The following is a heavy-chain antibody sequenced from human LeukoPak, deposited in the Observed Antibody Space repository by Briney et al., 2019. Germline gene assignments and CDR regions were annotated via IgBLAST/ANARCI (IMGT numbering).Heavy chain of an antibody. CDR2: INPNSGGT. V-gene: IGHV1-2*02. Sequence: EASVKVSCKASGYTFTGYYMHWVRQAPGQGLEWMGWINPNSGGTNYAQKFQGRVTMTRDTSISTAYMELSRLRSDDTAVYYCARDLGSYYYDSSGYYYAALYDYWGQGTLVTVSS. CDR1: GYTFTGYY. D-gene: IGHD3-22*01. J-gene: IGHJ4*02. CDR3: ARDLGSYYYDSSGYYYAALYDY.